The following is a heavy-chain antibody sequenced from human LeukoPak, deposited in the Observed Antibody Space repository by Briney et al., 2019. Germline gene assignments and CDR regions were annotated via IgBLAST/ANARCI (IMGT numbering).Heavy chain of an antibody. V-gene: IGHV3-30*04. CDR3: ARDRLVAAADYGMDV. CDR2: ISYDGSNK. D-gene: IGHD6-13*01. J-gene: IGHJ6*02. Sequence: GGSLRLSCAASGFTFSSYAMHWVRQAPGKGLEWVAVISYDGSNKYYANSVKGRITISRDNSKNTLYLQMNSLRAEDTAVYYCARDRLVAAADYGMDVWGQGTTVTVSS. CDR1: GFTFSSYA.